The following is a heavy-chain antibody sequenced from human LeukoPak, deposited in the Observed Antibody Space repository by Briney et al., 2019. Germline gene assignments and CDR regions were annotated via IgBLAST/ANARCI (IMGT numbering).Heavy chain of an antibody. J-gene: IGHJ4*02. Sequence: GGSLRLSCAASGFTFSSHAMTWVRQAPGKGLEWFSGISGSDGSTYYADSVVGRFTISRDNSKSTLYLHMNSLRADDTAIYYCARDQYDFWSAYGFDYWGRGTLVTVSS. CDR3: ARDQYDFWSAYGFDY. CDR1: GFTFSSHA. V-gene: IGHV3-23*01. CDR2: ISGSDGST. D-gene: IGHD3-3*01.